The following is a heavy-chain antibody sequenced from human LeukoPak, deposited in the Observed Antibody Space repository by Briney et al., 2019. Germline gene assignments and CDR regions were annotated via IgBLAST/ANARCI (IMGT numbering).Heavy chain of an antibody. J-gene: IGHJ3*02. CDR3: ARGPPYSSSWYADAFDI. V-gene: IGHV1-46*01. CDR1: GYTFTSYY. D-gene: IGHD6-13*01. CDR2: INPSGGST. Sequence: GASVKVSCKASGYTFTSYYMHWVRQAPGQGLEWMGIINPSGGSTSYAQKFQGRVTMTRDTSTSTVYMELSSLRSEDTAVYYCARGPPYSSSWYADAFDIWGQGTMVTVSS.